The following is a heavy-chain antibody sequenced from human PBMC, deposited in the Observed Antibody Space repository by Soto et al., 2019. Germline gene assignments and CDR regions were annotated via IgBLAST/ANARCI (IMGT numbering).Heavy chain of an antibody. J-gene: IGHJ5*02. CDR3: ARASHPAELVWGALKNWFDP. CDR1: GGSISSYY. V-gene: IGHV4-34*01. Sequence: PSETLSLTYTVAGGSISSYYWSWIRQPPGKGLEWIGEINHSGSTNYNPSLKSRVTISVDTSKNQFSLKLSSVTAADTAVYYCARASHPAELVWGALKNWFDPWGQGTLVTVSS. CDR2: INHSGST. D-gene: IGHD3-10*01.